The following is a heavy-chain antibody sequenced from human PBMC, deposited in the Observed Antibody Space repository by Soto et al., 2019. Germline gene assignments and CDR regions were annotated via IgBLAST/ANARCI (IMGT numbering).Heavy chain of an antibody. CDR1: GFSLSTSGVG. Sequence: QITLKESGPTLVKPTQTLTLTCTFSGFSLSTSGVGVGWIRQPPGKALAWLALLYWDDDKRYRPSLKSRLTITQDSSKNQVVLTMTNMDPVDTATYYCAHSRWYSTHFDYWGQGTLVTVSS. J-gene: IGHJ4*02. V-gene: IGHV2-5*02. CDR3: AHSRWYSTHFDY. D-gene: IGHD1-26*01. CDR2: LYWDDDK.